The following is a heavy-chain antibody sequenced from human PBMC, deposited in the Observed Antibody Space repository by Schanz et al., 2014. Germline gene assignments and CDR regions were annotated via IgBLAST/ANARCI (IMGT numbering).Heavy chain of an antibody. CDR2: IYYSGST. CDR3: AREWSSFDY. Sequence: QVQLQESGPGLVKPSETLSLTCTVSSASIRTYYWSWIRQPPGKGLEWIGYIYYSGSTTYNPSLKSRVTMSVDTSKNQFSLKLSSVTAADTAVYYCAREWSSFDYWGQGTLVTVSS. D-gene: IGHD2-8*01. CDR1: SASIRTYY. V-gene: IGHV4-59*01. J-gene: IGHJ4*02.